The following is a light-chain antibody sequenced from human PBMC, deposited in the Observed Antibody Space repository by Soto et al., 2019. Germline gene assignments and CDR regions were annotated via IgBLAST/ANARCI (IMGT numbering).Light chain of an antibody. CDR2: ATS. Sequence: IPLTQSPSSLAASVGDRLTLTCRASRNVSIYLNWYQHKPGKGPTLLIHATSNLQIGVPSRFSGSGSGTEFTLTISSLEPEDFGTYYCQQSYKTPSFGQGTRLVIK. CDR1: RNVSIY. V-gene: IGKV1-39*01. CDR3: QQSYKTPS. J-gene: IGKJ5*01.